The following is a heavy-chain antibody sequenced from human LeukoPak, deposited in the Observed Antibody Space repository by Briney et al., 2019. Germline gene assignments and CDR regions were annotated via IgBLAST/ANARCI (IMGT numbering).Heavy chain of an antibody. CDR2: INSDGSRT. CDR1: GFTFSSYW. J-gene: IGHJ3*02. D-gene: IGHD6-25*01. V-gene: IGHV3-74*01. Sequence: GGSLRLSCAASGFTFSSYWMHWVRQAPGKGLVWVSRINSDGSRTTYADSVKGRFTISRDNAKNTLYLQMNSLRAEDTAVYYCARVGARLVAFDIWGQGTMVTVSS. CDR3: ARVGARLVAFDI.